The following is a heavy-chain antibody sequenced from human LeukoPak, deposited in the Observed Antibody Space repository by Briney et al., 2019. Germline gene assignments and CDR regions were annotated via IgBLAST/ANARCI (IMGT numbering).Heavy chain of an antibody. V-gene: IGHV3-9*01. CDR1: GFTFDDYA. D-gene: IGHD6-19*01. Sequence: GGSLRLSCAASGFTFDDYAMHWVRQAPGKGLEWVSGISWNSGSIGYADSVKGRFTISRDNAKNYLYLQMNNLRAEDTALYYCAKDIEQWLVPVVFDYWGQGTLVTVSS. CDR2: ISWNSGSI. CDR3: AKDIEQWLVPVVFDY. J-gene: IGHJ4*02.